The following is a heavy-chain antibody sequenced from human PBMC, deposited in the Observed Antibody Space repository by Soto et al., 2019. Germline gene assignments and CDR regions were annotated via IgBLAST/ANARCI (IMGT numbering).Heavy chain of an antibody. CDR3: AKDRIEVAGTKGDYFYYYGMDV. D-gene: IGHD6-19*01. Sequence: EVQLLESGGGLVQPGGSLRLSCAASGFTFSSYAMSWVRQAPGKGLEWVSAVSGSGGSTYYADSVKGRFTISRDNSKNTLYLQMNSLTAEYTAVYYCAKDRIEVAGTKGDYFYYYGMDVWGQGTTVTVSS. CDR2: VSGSGGST. CDR1: GFTFSSYA. V-gene: IGHV3-23*01. J-gene: IGHJ6*02.